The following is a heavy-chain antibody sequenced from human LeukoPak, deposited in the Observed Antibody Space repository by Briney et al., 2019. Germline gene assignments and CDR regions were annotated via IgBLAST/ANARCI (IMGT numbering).Heavy chain of an antibody. D-gene: IGHD5-12*01. J-gene: IGHJ4*02. V-gene: IGHV3-23*01. Sequence: PGGSLRLSCAASGFTFSSYAMNWVRQAPGKGPEWVSAISGRTGATYYADSEKGRFTISRDNSKSTLYLQMDSLRAEDTAVYYCAKCGNSGCHLIDYWGQGTLVTVSS. CDR3: AKCGNSGCHLIDY. CDR1: GFTFSSYA. CDR2: ISGRTGAT.